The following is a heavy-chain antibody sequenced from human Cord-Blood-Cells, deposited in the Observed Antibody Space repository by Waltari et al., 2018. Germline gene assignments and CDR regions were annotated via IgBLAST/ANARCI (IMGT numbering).Heavy chain of an antibody. CDR2: ISSSSSYI. Sequence: FSSYSMNWVRQAPGKGLEWVSSISSSSSYIYYADSVKGRFTISRDNAKNSLYLQMNSLRAEDTAVYYCARDGIAAAGTFDYWGQGTLVTVSS. V-gene: IGHV3-21*01. CDR3: ARDGIAAAGTFDY. CDR1: FSSYS. J-gene: IGHJ4*02. D-gene: IGHD6-13*01.